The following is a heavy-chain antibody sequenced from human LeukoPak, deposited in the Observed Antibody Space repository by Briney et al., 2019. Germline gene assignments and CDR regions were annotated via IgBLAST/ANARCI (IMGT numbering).Heavy chain of an antibody. V-gene: IGHV3-23*01. Sequence: GGSLRLSCAASGFTLSKFDMYWVRQAPGKGLECVSVISRSGSGDNTYYADSVKGRFTISRDNSRNTLYLLMDSLRAEDTAVYFCSKKGQADDYGKPGWGQGTLVTVSS. D-gene: IGHD4-17*01. CDR1: GFTLSKFD. CDR3: SKKGQADDYGKPG. J-gene: IGHJ4*02. CDR2: ISRSGSGDNT.